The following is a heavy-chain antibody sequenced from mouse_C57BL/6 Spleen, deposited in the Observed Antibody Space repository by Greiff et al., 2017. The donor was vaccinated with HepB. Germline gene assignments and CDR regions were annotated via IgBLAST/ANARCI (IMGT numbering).Heavy chain of an antibody. CDR1: GYTFTDYY. CDR2: INPNNGGT. J-gene: IGHJ3*01. Sequence: EVQLQQSGPELVKPGASVKISCKASGYTFTDYYMNWVKQSHGKSLEWIGDINPNNGGTSYNQKFKGKATLTVDKSSSTAYMELRSLTSEDSAVYYCARSVAYGWFAYWGQGTLVTVSA. CDR3: ARSVAYGWFAY. V-gene: IGHV1-26*01. D-gene: IGHD2-10*02.